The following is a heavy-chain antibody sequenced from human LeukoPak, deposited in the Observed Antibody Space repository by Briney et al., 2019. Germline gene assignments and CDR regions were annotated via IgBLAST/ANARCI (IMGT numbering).Heavy chain of an antibody. V-gene: IGHV3-23*01. CDR2: ISGSGGST. Sequence: GESLRLSCIGTGFSFSSDAMGWVRQAPGKWLEWVSGISGSGGSTYYADSVKGRFTISRDNSKNTLYLQMNSLRVEDTAVYYCAKDRGRTWVQVANWGQGTLVTVSS. D-gene: IGHD2-15*01. J-gene: IGHJ4*02. CDR1: GFSFSSDA. CDR3: AKDRGRTWVQVAN.